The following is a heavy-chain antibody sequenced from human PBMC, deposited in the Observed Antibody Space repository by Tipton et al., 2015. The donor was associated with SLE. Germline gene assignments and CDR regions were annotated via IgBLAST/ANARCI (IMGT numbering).Heavy chain of an antibody. Sequence: TLSLTCTVSGGSISNYYWSWIRQPAGKGLEWIGRIYSTGTSNYNPSLKSRVTMSVDMSKNQFSLKLGSVTAADTAVYYCARDQGAGSYWTAPLFDYWGQGTLVTVSS. D-gene: IGHD3-10*01. V-gene: IGHV4-4*07. CDR2: IYSTGTS. CDR3: ARDQGAGSYWTAPLFDY. CDR1: GGSISNYY. J-gene: IGHJ4*02.